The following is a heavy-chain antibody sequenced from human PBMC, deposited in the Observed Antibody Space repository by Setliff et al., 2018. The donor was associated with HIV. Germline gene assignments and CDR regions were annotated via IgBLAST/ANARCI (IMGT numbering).Heavy chain of an antibody. Sequence: SETLSLTCTVSGGSISSGDYYWSWIRQPPGKGLEWIGYIYYSGSTYYNPSLKSRVTISVDTSKNQFSLKLSSVTAADTAVYYCARERRYYDSSGDFDYWGQGTLVTVPQ. CDR3: ARERRYYDSSGDFDY. CDR2: IYYSGST. D-gene: IGHD3-22*01. J-gene: IGHJ4*02. V-gene: IGHV4-30-4*08. CDR1: GGSISSGDYY.